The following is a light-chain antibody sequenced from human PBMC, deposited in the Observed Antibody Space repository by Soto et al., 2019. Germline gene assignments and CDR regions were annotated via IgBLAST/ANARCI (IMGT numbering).Light chain of an antibody. Sequence: IQITQSPSSLSASIGDRVTITCRASQGIGVRLAWFQQKPGKAPQYLIQSASTLASGVPSRFSGSGSGTDFILTINNLQPEDVATNYCLQVNSFPRTFGQGTKVDIK. CDR2: SAS. V-gene: IGKV1-12*01. J-gene: IGKJ1*01. CDR1: QGIGVR. CDR3: LQVNSFPRT.